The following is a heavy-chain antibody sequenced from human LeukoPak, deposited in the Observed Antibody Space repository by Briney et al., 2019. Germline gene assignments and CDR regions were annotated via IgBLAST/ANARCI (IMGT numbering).Heavy chain of an antibody. CDR1: GFSFSTYG. CDR3: AKDLHWGLDY. J-gene: IGHJ4*02. D-gene: IGHD3-16*01. CDR2: IDGNGAKT. Sequence: GGSLRLSCVGSGFSFSTYGMSWVRRAPGKGLEWLSAIDGNGAKTFYADSGKGRFTISRDNSANTLYLQMNSLRGEDTALYYCAKDLHWGLDYWGQGALVTVSS. V-gene: IGHV3-23*01.